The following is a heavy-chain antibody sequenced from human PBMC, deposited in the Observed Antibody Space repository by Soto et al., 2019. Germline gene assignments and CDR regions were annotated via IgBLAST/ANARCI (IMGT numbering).Heavy chain of an antibody. Sequence: EVQLVQSGAEVKEPGESLRISCEGSGYSFGNYWISWVRQMPGKGLEWMGRIDPSESNTNYSPPFQDHVSLSIDTSIRTAYLQWSSLKASDTAIYYCVRHSRSLGDAEWYFDVWGRGTLVSVTS. CDR2: IDPSESNT. V-gene: IGHV5-10-1*03. J-gene: IGHJ2*01. CDR3: VRHSRSLGDAEWYFDV. CDR1: GYSFGNYW. D-gene: IGHD2-21*01.